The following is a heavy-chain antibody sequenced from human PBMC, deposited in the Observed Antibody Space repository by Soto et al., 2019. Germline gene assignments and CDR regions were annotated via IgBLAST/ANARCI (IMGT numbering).Heavy chain of an antibody. CDR1: GFTFSSYA. J-gene: IGHJ6*02. V-gene: IGHV3-23*01. D-gene: IGHD3-3*01. CDR2: ISGSGGST. Sequence: EVQLLESGGGLVQPGGSLRLSCAASGFTFSSYAMSWVRQAPGKGLEWVSAISGSGGSTYYADSVKGRFTISRDNSKNTLYLQMNSLRAEDTAVYYCAKDGAIFGVVINPRMDVWGQGTTVTVSS. CDR3: AKDGAIFGVVINPRMDV.